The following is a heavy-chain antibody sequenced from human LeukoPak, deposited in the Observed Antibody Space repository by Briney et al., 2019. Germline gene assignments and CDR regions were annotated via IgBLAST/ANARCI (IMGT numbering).Heavy chain of an antibody. D-gene: IGHD2-2*01. CDR3: ANDFLGYCSSTSCPRGGY. CDR1: GFTFSSYA. CDR2: ISYDGSNK. Sequence: PGGSLRLSCAASGFTFSSYAMHWVRQAPGKGLEWVAVISYDGSNKYYADSVKGRFTISRDNSKNTLYLQMNSLRAEDTAVYYCANDFLGYCSSTSCPRGGYWGQGTLVTVSS. V-gene: IGHV3-30-3*02. J-gene: IGHJ4*02.